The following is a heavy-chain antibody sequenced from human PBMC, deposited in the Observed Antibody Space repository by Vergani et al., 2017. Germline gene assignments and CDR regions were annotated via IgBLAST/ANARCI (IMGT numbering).Heavy chain of an antibody. CDR1: GFTFDDYA. Sequence: EVQLVESGGGLVQPGRSLRLSCAASGFTFDDYAMHWVRQAPGKGLEWVSGISWNSGSIGYADSVKGRFTISRDNAKNSLYLQMNSLRAEDTALYYGAKGITIFGVVGWFDPWGQGTLVTVAA. D-gene: IGHD3-3*01. V-gene: IGHV3-9*01. CDR3: AKGITIFGVVGWFDP. CDR2: ISWNSGSI. J-gene: IGHJ5*02.